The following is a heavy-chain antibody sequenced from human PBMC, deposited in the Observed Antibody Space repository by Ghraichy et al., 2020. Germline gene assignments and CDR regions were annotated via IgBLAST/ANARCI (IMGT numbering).Heavy chain of an antibody. J-gene: IGHJ6*02. CDR3: ARGPQWLAPYYYYYGMDV. Sequence: SETLSLTCAVYGGSFSGYYWSWIRQPPGKGLEWIGEINHSGSTNYNPSLKSRVTISVDTSKNQFSLKLSSVTAADTAVYYCARGPQWLAPYYYYYGMDVWGQGTTVTVSS. CDR2: INHSGST. CDR1: GGSFSGYY. V-gene: IGHV4-34*01. D-gene: IGHD6-19*01.